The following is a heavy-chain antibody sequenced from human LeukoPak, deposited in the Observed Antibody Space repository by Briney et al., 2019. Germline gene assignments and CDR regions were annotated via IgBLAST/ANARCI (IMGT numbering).Heavy chain of an antibody. CDR3: ARATFGEPYFDY. V-gene: IGHV4-30-2*01. J-gene: IGHJ4*02. D-gene: IGHD3-10*01. CDR1: GGSISSGGYS. Sequence: SQTLSLTCAVSGGSISSGGYSWRWIRQPPGKGLERIEYIYDSGSTYYNPSLKSRVTISVDRSKNQFSLKLSSVTAADTAVYYCARATFGEPYFDYWGQGTLVTVSS. CDR2: IYDSGST.